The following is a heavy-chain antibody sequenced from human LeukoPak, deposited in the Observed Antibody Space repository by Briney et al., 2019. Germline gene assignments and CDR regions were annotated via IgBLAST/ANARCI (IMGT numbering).Heavy chain of an antibody. CDR3: AKDPLWFGELDWFDP. V-gene: IGHV3-23*01. J-gene: IGHJ5*02. CDR1: GFTFGDYA. Sequence: PGGSLRLSCTASGFTFGDYAMSWVRQAPGKGLEWVSAISGSGGSTYYADSVKGRFTISRDNSKNTLYLQMNSLRAEDTAVYYCAKDPLWFGELDWFDPWGQGTLVTVSS. D-gene: IGHD3-10*01. CDR2: ISGSGGST.